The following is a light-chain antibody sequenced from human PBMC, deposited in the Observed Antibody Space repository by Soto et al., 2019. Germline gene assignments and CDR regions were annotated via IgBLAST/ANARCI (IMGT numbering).Light chain of an antibody. J-gene: IGKJ1*01. Sequence: EIVMTQSPATLSVSPGERATLSCRASQSVSSNLAWYQQKPGQAPRLLIYGASTRATGIPARFSGSGSGTDFTLTISGLEPEDFAVYYCQQYGRSPPTFGQGTKVDIK. CDR1: QSVSSN. CDR3: QQYGRSPPT. CDR2: GAS. V-gene: IGKV3-15*01.